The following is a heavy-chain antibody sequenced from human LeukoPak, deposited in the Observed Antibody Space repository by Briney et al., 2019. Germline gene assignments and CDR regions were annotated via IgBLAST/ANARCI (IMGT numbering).Heavy chain of an antibody. D-gene: IGHD3-10*01. J-gene: IGHJ6*03. CDR3: ARTTMVRGTYYMDV. CDR2: MNSYGST. V-gene: IGHV4-59*01. Sequence: PSETLSLTCTVSGGSISHYYWSWIRQSPGKGLEWIAYMNSYGSTDYNPSLKSRVTISVGTSKNQFSLKLSSVTAADTAVYYCARTTMVRGTYYMDVWGKGTTVTISS. CDR1: GGSISHYY.